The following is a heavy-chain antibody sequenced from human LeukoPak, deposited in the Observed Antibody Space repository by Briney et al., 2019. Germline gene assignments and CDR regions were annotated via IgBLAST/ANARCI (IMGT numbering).Heavy chain of an antibody. Sequence: GGPLRLSCAPSGFTFSSYGMSGVRHSPGEGVEGVSSSRGWGGGTYYADCVGARFTISRDNAKHSLYLQMNSLTAEDTAVYYCAELGITMIGGVWGKGTTVTISS. CDR3: AELGITMIGGV. V-gene: IGHV3-23*01. CDR1: GFTFSSYG. D-gene: IGHD3-10*02. CDR2: SRGWGGGT. J-gene: IGHJ6*04.